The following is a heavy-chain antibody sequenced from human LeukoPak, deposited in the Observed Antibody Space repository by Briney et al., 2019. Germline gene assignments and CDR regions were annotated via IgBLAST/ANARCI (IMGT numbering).Heavy chain of an antibody. Sequence: SETLSLTCAVSGYSISSGYYWGWIRQPPWKGLEWIGSIYHSGSTYYNPSLKSRVTISVDTSKNQFSLKLSSVTAADTAVYYCARDNYDILTGYDYWGQGTLVTVSS. J-gene: IGHJ4*02. V-gene: IGHV4-38-2*02. D-gene: IGHD3-9*01. CDR3: ARDNYDILTGYDY. CDR1: GYSISSGYY. CDR2: IYHSGST.